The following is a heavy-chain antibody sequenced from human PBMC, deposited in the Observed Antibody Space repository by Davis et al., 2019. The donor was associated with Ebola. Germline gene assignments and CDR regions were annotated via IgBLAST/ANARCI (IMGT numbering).Heavy chain of an antibody. CDR1: GFTFSNYW. CDR3: ATKRVPRLVGARDY. D-gene: IGHD1-26*01. Sequence: GESLKISCAASGFTFSNYWMHWVRQAPGEGLVWVSRINIDGGITTYADSVKGRFTISRDNSKNTLYLQMNSLRAEDTAVYYCATKRVPRLVGARDYWGQGTLVTVSS. CDR2: INIDGGIT. J-gene: IGHJ4*02. V-gene: IGHV3-74*03.